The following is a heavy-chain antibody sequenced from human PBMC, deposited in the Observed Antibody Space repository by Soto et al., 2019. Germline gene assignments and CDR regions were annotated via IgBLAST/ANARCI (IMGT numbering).Heavy chain of an antibody. V-gene: IGHV1-69*12. J-gene: IGHJ4*02. CDR3: AALSLGYCSTTPCPTDY. CDR2: IIPVFGRV. Sequence: QVQLVQSGAEVKKPGSSVKVSCKASGGSFNTYAISWVRQAPGQGLEWVGGIIPVFGRVTYAQRFQGRVTISADASTSTAYMELSRLRPDDTAMYYCAALSLGYCSTTPCPTDYCGKGTLVTVSS. D-gene: IGHD2-2*01. CDR1: GGSFNTYA.